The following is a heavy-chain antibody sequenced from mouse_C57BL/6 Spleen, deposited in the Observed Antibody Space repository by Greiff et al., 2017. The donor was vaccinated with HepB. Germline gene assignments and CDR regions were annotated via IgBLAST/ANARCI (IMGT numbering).Heavy chain of an antibody. D-gene: IGHD2-1*01. CDR3: ARHGYGNYAMDY. CDR2: ISSGGSYT. V-gene: IGHV5-6*01. Sequence: EVHLVESGGDLVKPGGSLKLSCAASGFTFSSYGMSWVRQTPDKRLEWVATISSGGSYTYYPDSVKGRFTISRDNAKNTLYLQMSSLKSEDTAMYYCARHGYGNYAMDYWGQGTSVTVSS. CDR1: GFTFSSYG. J-gene: IGHJ4*01.